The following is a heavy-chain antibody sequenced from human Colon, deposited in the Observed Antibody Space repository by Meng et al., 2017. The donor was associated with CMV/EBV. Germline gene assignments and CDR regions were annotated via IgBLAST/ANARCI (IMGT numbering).Heavy chain of an antibody. D-gene: IGHD5-18*01. V-gene: IGHV4-4*02. CDR2: IYHSGTT. CDR1: GVSISSDNW. J-gene: IGHJ5*02. Sequence: QVRLQESSTGLVKPSGTLSLICSVTGVSISSDNWWTWVRQPPGKGLEWIGEIYHSGTTNYNPSLKSRVTISVDKSKNQVSLNLSSVTAADMAVYFCAKIPLGYSLSPLVGLDPWGQGTLVTVSS. CDR3: AKIPLGYSLSPLVGLDP.